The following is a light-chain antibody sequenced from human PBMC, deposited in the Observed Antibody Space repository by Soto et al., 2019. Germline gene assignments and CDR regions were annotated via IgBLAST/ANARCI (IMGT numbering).Light chain of an antibody. CDR3: SSYADGSTYG. CDR1: SRDVGHYNY. CDR2: EVD. V-gene: IGLV2-14*01. J-gene: IGLJ1*01. Sequence: QSALTQPASVSGSPGQSITISCTGTSRDVGHYNYVSWYQQHPGKAPKLMIYEVDNRPSGVSIRCSGSKSGNTASLTISGLQAEDEAEYYCSSYADGSTYGFGTGTKLTVL.